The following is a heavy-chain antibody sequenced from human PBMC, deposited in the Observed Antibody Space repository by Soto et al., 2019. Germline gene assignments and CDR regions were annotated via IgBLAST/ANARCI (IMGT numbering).Heavy chain of an antibody. D-gene: IGHD6-25*01. V-gene: IGHV1-3*01. J-gene: IGHJ5*02. CDR2: INGVNGNT. CDR1: GYTFSTSG. Sequence: ASVKVSCKASGYTFSTSGMHWVRQAPGQGLERVGWINGVNGNTKYSQKFQDRITITRDSSASTAYMELSGLTSEDTGVFYFARAPRLTHLSAWGQGTLVTVSS. CDR3: ARAPRLTHLSA.